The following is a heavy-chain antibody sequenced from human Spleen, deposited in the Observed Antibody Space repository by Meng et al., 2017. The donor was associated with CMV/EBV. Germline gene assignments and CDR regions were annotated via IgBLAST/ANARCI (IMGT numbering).Heavy chain of an antibody. CDR1: GGTFRNLA. D-gene: IGHD2-2*03. CDR3: ARNGYCRSSRCYGVGYFDS. J-gene: IGHJ4*02. Sequence: SVKVSCKASGGTFRNLAISWVRLAPGQGLEWMGGIIPLLGVANNAQKFQGKVTITTDESTTTAYMELRSLSAEDTAVYYCARNGYCRSSRCYGVGYFDSWGQGTLVTVSS. V-gene: IGHV1-69*10. CDR2: IIPLLGVA.